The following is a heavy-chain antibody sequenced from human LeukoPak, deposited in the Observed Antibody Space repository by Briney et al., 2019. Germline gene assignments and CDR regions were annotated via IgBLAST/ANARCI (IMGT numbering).Heavy chain of an antibody. Sequence: GGSLRLSCAASGFTFSNYWMSWVRQAPGKGLEWVANINQDGSEKYYVGSVKGRFTTSRDNAKNSLYLQMNSLSAEDTAVYYCAREIRYYDSSGLTSFDYWGQGTLVTVSS. D-gene: IGHD3-22*01. CDR2: INQDGSEK. CDR3: AREIRYYDSSGLTSFDY. J-gene: IGHJ4*02. CDR1: GFTFSNYW. V-gene: IGHV3-7*01.